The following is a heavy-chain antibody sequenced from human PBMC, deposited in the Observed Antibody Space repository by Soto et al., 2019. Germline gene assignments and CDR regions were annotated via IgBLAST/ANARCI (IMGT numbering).Heavy chain of an antibody. J-gene: IGHJ4*02. CDR3: ARDGYQLPGTSQYYFDY. CDR1: GFTFSSYG. V-gene: IGHV3-33*01. CDR2: IWYDGSNK. D-gene: IGHD2-2*01. Sequence: GGSLRLSCAASGFTFSSYGMHWVRQAPGKGLEWVAVIWYDGSNKYYADSVKGRFTISRDNSKNTLYLQMNSLRAEDTAVYYCARDGYQLPGTSQYYFDYWGQGTLVTVSS.